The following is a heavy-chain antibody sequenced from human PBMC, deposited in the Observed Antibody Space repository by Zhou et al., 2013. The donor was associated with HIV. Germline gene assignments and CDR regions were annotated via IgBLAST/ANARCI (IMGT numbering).Heavy chain of an antibody. V-gene: IGHV1-2*02. CDR1: GYTFTGYY. Sequence: QVQLVQSGAEVKKPGASVKVSCKASGYTFTGYYMHWVRQAPGQGLEWMGWINPNSGGTNYAQKFQGRVTMTRDTSISTAYMELSRLRSDDTAVYYCARVGADCSSTSCYDRQDFQHWGQGTLVTVSS. CDR3: ARVGADCSSTSCYDRQDFQH. J-gene: IGHJ1*01. CDR2: INPNSGGT. D-gene: IGHD2-2*01.